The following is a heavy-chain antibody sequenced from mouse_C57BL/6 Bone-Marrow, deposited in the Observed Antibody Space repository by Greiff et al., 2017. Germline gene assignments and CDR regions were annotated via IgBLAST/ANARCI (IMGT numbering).Heavy chain of an antibody. V-gene: IGHV1-19*01. D-gene: IGHD1-1*01. CDR1: GYTFTDYY. CDR3: ARVTTVVAPFAY. CDR2: INPYNGGT. Sequence: EVQLQQSGPVLVKPGASVKMSCKASGYTFTDYYMNWVKQSHGKSLEWIGVINPYNGGTSYNQKFKGKATLTVDKSSSTDYMELNSLTSEDSAVYYCARVTTVVAPFAYWGQGTLVTVSA. J-gene: IGHJ3*01.